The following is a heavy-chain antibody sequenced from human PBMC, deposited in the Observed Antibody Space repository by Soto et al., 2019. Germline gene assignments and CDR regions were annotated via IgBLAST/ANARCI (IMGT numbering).Heavy chain of an antibody. J-gene: IGHJ4*02. CDR1: GYTFTSYY. D-gene: IGHD2-2*01. V-gene: IGHV1-46*01. Sequence: QVQLVQSGAEVKKPGASVKVSCKASGYTFTSYYMHWVRQAPGQGLEWMGRINPSGGSTSYAQKFQGKVTMTRDTSTRTLYMELSSLRSEDTAVYYCARDDRGYCSSTSSYESDDYYFDYWGQGTLVTVSS. CDR3: ARDDRGYCSSTSSYESDDYYFDY. CDR2: INPSGGST.